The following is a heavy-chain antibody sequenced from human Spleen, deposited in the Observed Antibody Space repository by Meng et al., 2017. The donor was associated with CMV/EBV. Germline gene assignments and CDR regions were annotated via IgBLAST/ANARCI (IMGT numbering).Heavy chain of an antibody. CDR2: IYAGGGT. J-gene: IGHJ5*02. Sequence: GGSLRLSCAASGFTVSTNYMSWVRQAPGKGLEWVSVIYAGGGTYYADSVKGRFTVSRDDSKNAVYLQVSSLRAEDTAVYYCARGDSSSSAPLDPWGQGTLVTVSS. D-gene: IGHD3-16*01. CDR3: ARGDSSSSAPLDP. V-gene: IGHV3-53*01. CDR1: GFTVSTNY.